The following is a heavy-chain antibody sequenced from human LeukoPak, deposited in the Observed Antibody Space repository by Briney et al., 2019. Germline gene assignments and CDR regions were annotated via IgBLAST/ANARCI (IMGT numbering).Heavy chain of an antibody. D-gene: IGHD1-7*01. J-gene: IGHJ4*02. V-gene: IGHV4-30-4*01. CDR3: ATRSYNWNYEAQFYYFDY. CDR2: IYYSGST. Sequence: SQTLSLTCTVSGGSISSGDYYRSWIRQPPGKGLEWIGYIYYSGSTYYNPSLKSRVTISVDTSKNQFSLKLSSVTAADTAVYYCATRSYNWNYEAQFYYFDYWGQGTLVTVSS. CDR1: GGSISSGDYY.